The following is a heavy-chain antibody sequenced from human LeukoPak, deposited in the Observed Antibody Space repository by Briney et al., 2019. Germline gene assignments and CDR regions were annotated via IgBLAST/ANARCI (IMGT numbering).Heavy chain of an antibody. CDR2: IIPILGIA. CDR1: GGTFSSYA. D-gene: IGHD3-22*01. CDR3: ARVGYYDSSGYWYWFDP. J-gene: IGHJ5*02. Sequence: ASVKVSRKASGGTFSSYAISWVRQAPGQGLEWMGRIIPILGIANYAQKFQGRVTITADKSTSTAYMELSSLRSEDTAVYYCARVGYYDSSGYWYWFDPWGQGTLVTVSS. V-gene: IGHV1-69*04.